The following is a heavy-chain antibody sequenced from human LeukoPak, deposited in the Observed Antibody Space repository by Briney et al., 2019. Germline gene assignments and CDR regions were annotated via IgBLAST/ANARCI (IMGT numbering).Heavy chain of an antibody. CDR2: ITLSRTTI. CDR3: ARETPDSSGWTAFDY. J-gene: IGHJ4*02. CDR1: GFTFSNHN. Sequence: GGSLRLSCAASGFTFSNHNMNWVRQAPGKGLECISYITLSRTTIYYADSVKGRFTISRDNAKNSLYLQMNSLRAEDTALYYCARETPDSSGWTAFDYWGQGTLVTVSS. V-gene: IGHV3-48*01. D-gene: IGHD6-25*01.